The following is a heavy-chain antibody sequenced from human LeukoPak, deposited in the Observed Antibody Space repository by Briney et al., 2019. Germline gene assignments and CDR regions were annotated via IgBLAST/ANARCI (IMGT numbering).Heavy chain of an antibody. J-gene: IGHJ4*02. CDR1: GYTFTSYT. D-gene: IGHD6-19*01. Sequence: ASVKVSCKASGYTFTSYTMNWVRQAPGQGLEWMGWINTNTGNPMHAQGSTGRFVFSLDTSVSTAYLQISSLKAEDTAVYYCAASSGWYLDYWGQGTLVTVSS. CDR2: INTNTGNP. V-gene: IGHV7-4-1*02. CDR3: AASSGWYLDY.